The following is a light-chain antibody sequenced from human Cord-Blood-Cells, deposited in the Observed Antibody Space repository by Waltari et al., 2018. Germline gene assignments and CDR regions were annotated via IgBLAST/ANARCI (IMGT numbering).Light chain of an antibody. V-gene: IGLV1-44*01. CDR1: SSTIGSNT. CDR2: SNK. J-gene: IGLJ3*02. CDR3: AAWDDSLNGWV. Sequence: QSVLTQPPSASGTPGQRVTIPCSGSSSTIGSNTVNWYQQLPGTAPKLLIYSNKQRPSGVPDRFSGSKSGTSASLAISGLQSEDEADYYCAAWDDSLNGWVFGGGTKLTVL.